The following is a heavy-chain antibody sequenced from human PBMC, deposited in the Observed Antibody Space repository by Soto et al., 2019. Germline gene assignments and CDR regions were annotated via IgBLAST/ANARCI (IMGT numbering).Heavy chain of an antibody. J-gene: IGHJ5*02. CDR3: ARVKPGGSALWFDP. Sequence: SETLSLTCTVSGDSLSGYYWTWVRQPAGGRLEWLGRVYNSGATNYNPSLKGRVTMSIDTSQRQFSLKVASVTAADTAVYYCARVKPGGSALWFDPWGPGTLVTVSS. D-gene: IGHD6-25*01. CDR1: GDSLSGYY. CDR2: VYNSGAT. V-gene: IGHV4-4*07.